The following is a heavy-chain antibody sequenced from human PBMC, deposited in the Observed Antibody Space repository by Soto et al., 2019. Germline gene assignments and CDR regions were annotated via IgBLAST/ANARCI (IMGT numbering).Heavy chain of an antibody. Sequence: QVQLQESGPGLVKPSQTLSLTCTVSGGSISSGGYYWSWIRQHPGKGLEWIGYIYYSGSTYYNPSLKSRVTRSVDTSKNQFSLKLSSVTAADTAVYYCARGDCSSTSCYFDYWGQGTLVTVSS. V-gene: IGHV4-31*03. CDR3: ARGDCSSTSCYFDY. CDR1: GGSISSGGYY. CDR2: IYYSGST. J-gene: IGHJ4*02. D-gene: IGHD2-2*01.